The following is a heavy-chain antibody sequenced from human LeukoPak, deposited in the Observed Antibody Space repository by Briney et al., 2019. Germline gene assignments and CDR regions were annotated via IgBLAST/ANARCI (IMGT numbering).Heavy chain of an antibody. CDR1: GFTVSSNY. D-gene: IGHD6-13*01. CDR2: IYSGGST. Sequence: GGSLRLSCAASGFTVSSNYMGWVRQAPGKGREWVSVIYSGGSTYSADSVRGGSTTSRDNSKNTLYLQMNSLRAEDTAVYYCARDHGIAAAGLYYYDGMDVWGQGTTVTVSS. J-gene: IGHJ6*02. CDR3: ARDHGIAAAGLYYYDGMDV. V-gene: IGHV3-66*01.